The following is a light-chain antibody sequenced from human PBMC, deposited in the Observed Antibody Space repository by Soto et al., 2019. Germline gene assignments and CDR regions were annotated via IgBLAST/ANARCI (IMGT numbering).Light chain of an antibody. CDR3: QKYNSAPRT. J-gene: IGKJ4*01. V-gene: IGKV1-27*01. CDR1: QGISNY. Sequence: DVQMTQAPSSLSASVGDRVTITCRASQGISNYLAWYQQKPGKVPKLLIYAAAILHSVVPSRFSGSGSGTDFTLTISSLQPEDVATYYCQKYNSAPRTFGGGTKVEIK. CDR2: AAA.